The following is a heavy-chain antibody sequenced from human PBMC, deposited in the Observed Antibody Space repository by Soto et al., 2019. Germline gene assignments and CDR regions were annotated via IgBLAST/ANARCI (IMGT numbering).Heavy chain of an antibody. J-gene: IGHJ5*02. CDR3: ARYFQGVKWFDP. CDR2: INHSGST. Sequence: QVQLQQWGAGLLKPSETLSLTCAVYGGSFSGYYWSWIRQPPGKGLEWIGEINHSGSTNYNPSLKSRVTISVDTSKNQFSLKLSSVTAADTAVYYCARYFQGVKWFDPWGQGTLVTVSS. V-gene: IGHV4-34*01. CDR1: GGSFSGYY. D-gene: IGHD3-10*02.